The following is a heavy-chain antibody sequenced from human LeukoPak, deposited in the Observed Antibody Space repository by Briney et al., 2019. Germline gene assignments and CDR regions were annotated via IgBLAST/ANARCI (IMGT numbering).Heavy chain of an antibody. V-gene: IGHV3-48*02. J-gene: IGHJ4*02. CDR3: ATQNFDDSF. D-gene: IGHD3-22*01. CDR1: GFTFSSYY. Sequence: GGSLRLSCAASGFTFSSYYTNWVPQAPGKGLEWVSYISSSSSTIYYADSVKGRFTISRDNAKNSLYLQMNSLRDEDTAVYYCATQNFDDSFWGQGTLVTVSS. CDR2: ISSSSSTI.